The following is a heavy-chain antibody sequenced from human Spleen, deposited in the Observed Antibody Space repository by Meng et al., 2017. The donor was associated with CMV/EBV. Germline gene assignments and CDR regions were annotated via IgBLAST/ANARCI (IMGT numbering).Heavy chain of an antibody. CDR1: GGSFSGYY. D-gene: IGHD1-26*01. V-gene: IGHV4-34*01. CDR3: ARRIVGAMVTFDY. Sequence: SETLSLTCAVYGGSFSGYYWSWIRQPPGKGVEWIGEINHSGGTNYNPSLKNRVTISVDPSKNQFSLKVSSVTAADTAVYYCARRIVGAMVTFDYWGQGTLVTVSS. J-gene: IGHJ4*02. CDR2: INHSGGT.